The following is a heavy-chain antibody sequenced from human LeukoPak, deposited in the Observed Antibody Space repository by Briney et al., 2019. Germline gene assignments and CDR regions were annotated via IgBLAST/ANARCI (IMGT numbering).Heavy chain of an antibody. D-gene: IGHD4-17*01. CDR1: GFTVSNNY. V-gene: IGHV3-66*01. CDR3: ARRGGGLRASGQDYYFDY. CDR2: IYSGGST. J-gene: IGHJ4*02. Sequence: GGSLRLSCAASGFTVSNNYMSWVRQAPGKGLEWVSVIYSGGSTYYADSVKGRFTISRDNSKNTLYLQMNSLRAEDTAVYYCARRGGGLRASGQDYYFDYWGQGTLVTVSS.